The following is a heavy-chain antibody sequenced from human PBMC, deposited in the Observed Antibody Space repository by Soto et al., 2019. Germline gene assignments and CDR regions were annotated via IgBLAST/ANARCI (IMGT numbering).Heavy chain of an antibody. J-gene: IGHJ5*02. D-gene: IGHD6-13*01. CDR1: GGTFSSYT. CDR2: IIPILGIA. V-gene: IGHV1-69*02. CDR3: ARFSAAAGMEWFDP. Sequence: GASVKVSCKASGGTFSSYTISWVRQAPGQGLEWMGRIIPILGIANYAQKFQGRVTITADKSTSTAYMELSSLRSEDTAVYYCARFSAAAGMEWFDPWGQGTLVTVSS.